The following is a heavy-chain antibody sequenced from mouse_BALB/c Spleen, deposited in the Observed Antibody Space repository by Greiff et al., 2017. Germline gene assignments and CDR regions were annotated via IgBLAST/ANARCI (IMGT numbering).Heavy chain of an antibody. J-gene: IGHJ2*01. Sequence: EVQLQQSGPELVKPGASVKMSCKASGYTFTDYYMDWVKQSHGESFEWIGRVNPYNGGTSYNQKFKGKATLTVDKSSSTAYMELNSLTSEDSAVYYCAREKLTTVVPDYWGQGTTLTVSS. V-gene: IGHV1-19*01. CDR1: GYTFTDYY. D-gene: IGHD1-1*01. CDR3: AREKLTTVVPDY. CDR2: VNPYNGGT.